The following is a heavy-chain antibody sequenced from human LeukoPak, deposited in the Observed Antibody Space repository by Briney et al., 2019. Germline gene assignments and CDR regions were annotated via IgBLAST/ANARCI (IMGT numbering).Heavy chain of an antibody. CDR1: GFTFDDYA. CDR3: AKDKNSSSSGYFDY. CDR2: ISWNSGSI. Sequence: GRSLRLSCAASGFTFDDYAMHWVRQAPGEGLEWVSRISWNSGSIGYADSVKGRFTISRDNAKNSLYLQMNSLRAEDMALYYYAKDKNSSSSGYFDYWGQGTLVTVSS. D-gene: IGHD6-6*01. V-gene: IGHV3-9*03. J-gene: IGHJ4*02.